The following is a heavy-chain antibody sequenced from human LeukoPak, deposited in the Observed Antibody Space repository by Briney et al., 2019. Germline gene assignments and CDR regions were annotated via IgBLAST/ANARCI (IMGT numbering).Heavy chain of an antibody. D-gene: IGHD3-16*02. CDR2: INHSGNT. J-gene: IGHJ4*02. Sequence: SETLSLTCAVYGGSFSGYYWSWIRQPPGKGLEWIGEINHSGNTNYNPSLKSRVTISVDTSKNQFSLKLSSVTAADTAVYYCARVWGSYRYHFDYWGQGTLVTVSS. CDR1: GGSFSGYY. V-gene: IGHV4-34*01. CDR3: ARVWGSYRYHFDY.